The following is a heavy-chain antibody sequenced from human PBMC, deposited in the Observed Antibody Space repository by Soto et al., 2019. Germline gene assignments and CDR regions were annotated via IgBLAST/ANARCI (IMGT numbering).Heavy chain of an antibody. CDR2: IIPIFGTA. D-gene: IGHD6-19*01. V-gene: IGHV1-69*13. Sequence: SVKVSCKASGGTFSSYAISWVRQAPGQGLEWMGGIIPIFGTANYAQKFQGRVTITADESTSTAYMELSSLRSEDTAVYYCARVGVAVAAYFDYWGQGTLVTVSS. J-gene: IGHJ4*02. CDR3: ARVGVAVAAYFDY. CDR1: GGTFSSYA.